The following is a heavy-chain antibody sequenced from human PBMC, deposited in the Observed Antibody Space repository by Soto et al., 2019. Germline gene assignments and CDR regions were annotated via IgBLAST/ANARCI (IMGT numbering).Heavy chain of an antibody. CDR3: AKVGRYYYDSSGYPDY. Sequence: VQLLESGGGLVQPGGSLRLSCEASGFTFSKYAMIWVRQAPGKGQEWVSGITGSGGSTYYADSVKGRFTISRDNSKNTLYLQMNSLRAEDTAVYYCAKVGRYYYDSSGYPDYWGQGTLVTVSS. CDR2: ITGSGGST. CDR1: GFTFSKYA. J-gene: IGHJ4*02. D-gene: IGHD3-22*01. V-gene: IGHV3-23*01.